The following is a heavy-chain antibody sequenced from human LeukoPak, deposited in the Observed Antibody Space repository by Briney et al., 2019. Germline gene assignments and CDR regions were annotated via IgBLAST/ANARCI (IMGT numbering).Heavy chain of an antibody. V-gene: IGHV3-11*01. D-gene: IGHD6-13*01. CDR1: GFTFSDYY. J-gene: IGHJ4*02. CDR2: ISSSGSTI. CDR3: ARGTQRFIAAADYYFDY. Sequence: GGSLRLSCAASGFTFSDYYMSWIRQAPGKGLEWVSYISSSGSTIYYADSVKGRLTISRDNAKNSLYLQMNSLRAEDTAVYYCARGTQRFIAAADYYFDYWGQGTLVTVSS.